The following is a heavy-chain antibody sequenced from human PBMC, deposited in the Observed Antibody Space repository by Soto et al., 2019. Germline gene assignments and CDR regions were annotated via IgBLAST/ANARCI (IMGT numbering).Heavy chain of an antibody. D-gene: IGHD6-13*01. Sequence: ASVKVSCKASGYTFTSYGISWVRQAPGQGLEWMGWISAYNGNTNYAQKLQGRVTMTTDTSTSTAYMELRSLRSDDTAVYYCARELGPRGSIAAAGKGYWGQGTLVTVSS. V-gene: IGHV1-18*01. CDR3: ARELGPRGSIAAAGKGY. CDR2: ISAYNGNT. J-gene: IGHJ4*02. CDR1: GYTFTSYG.